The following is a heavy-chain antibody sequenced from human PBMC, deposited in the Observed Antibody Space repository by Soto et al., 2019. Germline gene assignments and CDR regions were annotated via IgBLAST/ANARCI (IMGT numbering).Heavy chain of an antibody. CDR3: ARDFNYLGSYYYGMDV. CDR1: GGSISSSSYY. Sequence: LSETLSLTCTVSGGSISSSSYYWGWIRQPPGKGLEWIGSIYYSGSTYYNPSLKSRVTISVDTSKNQFSLKLSSVTAADTAVYYCARDFNYLGSYYYGMDVWGQGTTVTVSS. CDR2: IYYSGST. D-gene: IGHD4-4*01. J-gene: IGHJ6*02. V-gene: IGHV4-39*07.